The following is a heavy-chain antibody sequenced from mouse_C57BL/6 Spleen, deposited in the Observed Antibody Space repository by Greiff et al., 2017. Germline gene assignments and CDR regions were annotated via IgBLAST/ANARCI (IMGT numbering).Heavy chain of an antibody. J-gene: IGHJ2*01. V-gene: IGHV5-4*01. Sequence: EVQLVESGGGLVKPGGSLKLSCAASGFTFSSYAMSWVRQTPEKRLEWVATISDGGSYTYYPDNVKGRFTISRDNAKNNLYLQMSHLKSEDTAMFYCARDRQYYGSSYYFDYWGQGTTLTVSS. CDR1: GFTFSSYA. CDR3: ARDRQYYGSSYYFDY. D-gene: IGHD1-1*01. CDR2: ISDGGSYT.